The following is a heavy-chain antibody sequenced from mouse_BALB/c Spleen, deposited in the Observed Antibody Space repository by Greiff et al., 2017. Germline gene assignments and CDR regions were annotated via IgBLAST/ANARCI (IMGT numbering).Heavy chain of an antibody. D-gene: IGHD2-4*01. CDR2: IYPSDSYT. CDR1: GYTFTSYW. J-gene: IGHJ2*01. Sequence: QVQLQQPGAELVRPGASVKLSCKASGYTFTSYWINWVKQRPGQGLEWIGNIYPSDSYTNYNQKFKDKATLTVDKSSSTAYMQLSSPTSEDSAVYYCTRFDYDVYFDYWGQGTTLTVSS. V-gene: IGHV1-69*02. CDR3: TRFDYDVYFDY.